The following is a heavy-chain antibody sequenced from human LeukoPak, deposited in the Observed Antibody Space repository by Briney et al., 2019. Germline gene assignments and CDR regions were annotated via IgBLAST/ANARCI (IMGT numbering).Heavy chain of an antibody. J-gene: IGHJ4*02. CDR3: AREWAYGSHYYFDY. V-gene: IGHV3-53*01. Sequence: GGSLRLSCAASGFTVSSNYMSWVRQAPGKGLEWVSVIYSGGSTYYADSVKGRFTISRDNSKNTLYLQMNSLRAEDTAVYYCAREWAYGSHYYFDYWGQGTLVTASS. CDR2: IYSGGST. CDR1: GFTVSSNY. D-gene: IGHD4-17*01.